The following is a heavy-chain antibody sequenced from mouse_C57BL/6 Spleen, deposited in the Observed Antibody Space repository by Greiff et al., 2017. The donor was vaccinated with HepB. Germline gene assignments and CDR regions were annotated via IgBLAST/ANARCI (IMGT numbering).Heavy chain of an antibody. CDR1: GYTFTSYW. CDR2: IDPSDSET. CDR3: ASSYVSLLGY. Sequence: QVQLQQPGAELVRPGSSVKLSCKASGYTFTSYWMHWVKQRPIQGLEWIGNIDPSDSETHYNQKFKDKATLTVDKSSSTAYMQLSSLTSEDSAVYYCASSYVSLLGYWGKGTTLTVSS. D-gene: IGHD1-1*01. V-gene: IGHV1-52*01. J-gene: IGHJ2*01.